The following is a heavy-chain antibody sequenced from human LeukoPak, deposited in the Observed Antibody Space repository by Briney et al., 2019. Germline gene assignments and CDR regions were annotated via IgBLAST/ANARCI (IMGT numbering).Heavy chain of an antibody. CDR3: ASNGYSSSWYAFDR. V-gene: IGHV3-11*01. D-gene: IGHD6-13*01. CDR2: ISSSGSTI. Sequence: PGGSLRLSCAASGFTFSDYYMSWIRQAPGKGLEWVSYISSSGSTIYYADSVKGRFTISRDNAKNSLYLQMNSLRAEDTAVYYCASNGYSSSWYAFDRWGQGTLVTVSS. CDR1: GFTFSDYY. J-gene: IGHJ5*02.